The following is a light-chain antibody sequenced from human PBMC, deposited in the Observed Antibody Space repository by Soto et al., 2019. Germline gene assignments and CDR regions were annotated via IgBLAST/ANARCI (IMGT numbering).Light chain of an antibody. V-gene: IGLV2-18*02. CDR3: YSFTSSNTYV. Sequence: QSVLTLPPSVSGSPGQSVTISCTGTCSDVGSYNRVSWYQQPPGTAPKVIIYEVSNRPSGVPDRFSGSKSGNTASLTISGLQPEDEADYYCYSFTSSNTYVFGTGTKVTVL. CDR2: EVS. CDR1: CSDVGSYNR. J-gene: IGLJ1*01.